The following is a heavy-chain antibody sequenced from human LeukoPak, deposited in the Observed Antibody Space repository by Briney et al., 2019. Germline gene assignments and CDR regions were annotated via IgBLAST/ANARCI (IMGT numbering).Heavy chain of an antibody. D-gene: IGHD3-22*01. Sequence: PSETLSLTCAVSGYPITNGYYWGWIRQPPGKGLEWIGSIYHSGSTYYNPSLKSRVTISLDTSKSQFSPKLHSVTAADTAVYYCARLQISADRPFDPWGQGTLVTVSS. V-gene: IGHV4-38-2*01. CDR2: IYHSGST. CDR3: ARLQISADRPFDP. J-gene: IGHJ5*02. CDR1: GYPITNGYY.